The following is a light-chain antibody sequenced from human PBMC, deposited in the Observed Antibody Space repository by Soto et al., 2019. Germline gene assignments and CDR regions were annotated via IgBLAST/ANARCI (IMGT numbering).Light chain of an antibody. J-gene: IGKJ2*01. CDR1: QSISNW. CDR3: QQYNSFSPDT. CDR2: DAS. Sequence: DIQLTQSPSTLSASVGDRVTITCRASQSISNWLAWYQQKQGKAPKLLIYDASSLESGVSSRFSGSGSGTEFTLTVSSLQPDDSATYYCQQYNSFSPDTFGQGTKLEIK. V-gene: IGKV1-5*01.